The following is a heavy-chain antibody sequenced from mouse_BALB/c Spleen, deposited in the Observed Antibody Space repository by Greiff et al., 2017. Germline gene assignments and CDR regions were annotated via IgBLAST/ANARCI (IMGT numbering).Heavy chain of an antibody. CDR2: ISSGGSYT. CDR1: GFTFSSYA. J-gene: IGHJ3*01. CDR3: ARHEDGNYSAWFAY. D-gene: IGHD2-1*01. V-gene: IGHV5-9-3*01. Sequence: EVMLVESGGGLVKPGGSLKLSCAASGFTFSSYAMSWVRQTPEKRLEWVATISSGGSYTYYPDSVKGRFTISRDNAKNTLYRQMSSLRSEDTAMYYCARHEDGNYSAWFAYWGQGTLVTVSA.